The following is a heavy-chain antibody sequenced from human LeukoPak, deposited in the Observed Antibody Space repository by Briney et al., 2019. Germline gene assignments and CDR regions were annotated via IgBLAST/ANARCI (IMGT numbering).Heavy chain of an antibody. D-gene: IGHD1-26*01. CDR1: GFTFSSYG. CDR2: IRYDGSNE. V-gene: IGHV3-30*02. CDR3: AKDSEVTLVGAPDAFDI. J-gene: IGHJ3*02. Sequence: GGSLRLSCAASGFTFSSYGMHWVRQVPGKGLEWVAFIRYDGSNEYYADSVKGRFTISRDNSKNTLFLQMSTLRAEDTAVYYCAKDSEVTLVGAPDAFDIWGQGTMVTVSS.